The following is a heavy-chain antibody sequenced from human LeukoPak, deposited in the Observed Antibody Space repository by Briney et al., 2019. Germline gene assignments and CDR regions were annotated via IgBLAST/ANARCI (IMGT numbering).Heavy chain of an antibody. CDR1: GVTISGYW. Sequence: PGGSLRLSCAASGVTISGYWMSWVRQAPGKGLEWVANIKQDASEIYYVGSVKGRFTISRDNAKNSVFLQMNSLRVEDTAVYYCATDGGPFDNWGQGILVTVSS. J-gene: IGHJ4*02. D-gene: IGHD3-10*01. V-gene: IGHV3-7*01. CDR3: ATDGGPFDN. CDR2: IKQDASEI.